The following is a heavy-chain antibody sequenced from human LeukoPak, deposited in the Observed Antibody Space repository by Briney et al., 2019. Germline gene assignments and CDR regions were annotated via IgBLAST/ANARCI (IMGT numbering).Heavy chain of an antibody. J-gene: IGHJ2*01. CDR1: GGSFSGYY. D-gene: IGHD4-17*01. CDR2: INHSGST. Sequence: SETLSLTCAVYGGSFSGYYWSWIRRPPGKGLEWIGEINHSGSTNYNPSLKSRVTISVDTSKNQFSLKLSSVTAADTAVYYCARPTNPTVTTDYWYFDLWGRGTLVTVSS. V-gene: IGHV4-34*01. CDR3: ARPTNPTVTTDYWYFDL.